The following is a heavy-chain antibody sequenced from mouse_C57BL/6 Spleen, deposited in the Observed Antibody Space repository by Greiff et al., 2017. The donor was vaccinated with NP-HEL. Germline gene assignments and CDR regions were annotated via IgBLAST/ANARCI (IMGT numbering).Heavy chain of an antibody. CDR3: ARGGAGGYWYFDV. J-gene: IGHJ1*03. D-gene: IGHD3-3*01. V-gene: IGHV1-80*01. CDR1: GYAFSSYW. Sequence: VQLVESGAELVKPGASVKISCKASGYAFSSYWMNWVKQRPGKGLEWIGQIYPGDGDTNYNGKFKGKATLTADKSSSTAYMQLSSLTSEDSAVYFCARGGAGGYWYFDVWGTGTTVTVSS. CDR2: IYPGDGDT.